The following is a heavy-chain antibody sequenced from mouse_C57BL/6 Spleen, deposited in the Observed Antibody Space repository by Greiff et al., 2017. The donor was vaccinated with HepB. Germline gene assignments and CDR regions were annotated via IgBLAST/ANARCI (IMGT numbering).Heavy chain of an antibody. D-gene: IGHD3-3*01. CDR3: ARWGPYAMDY. CDR2: IYPGDGAT. J-gene: IGHJ4*01. CDR1: GYAFSSYW. V-gene: IGHV1-80*01. Sequence: QVQLKQSGAELVKPGASVKISCKASGYAFSSYWMNWVKQRPGKGLEWIGQIYPGDGATNYNGKLKGKATLTADKSSSTAYMQLSSLTSEDSAVYFCARWGPYAMDYWGQGTSVTVSS.